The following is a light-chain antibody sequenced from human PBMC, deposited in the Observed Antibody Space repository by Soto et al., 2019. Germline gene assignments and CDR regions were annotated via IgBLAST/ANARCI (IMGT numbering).Light chain of an antibody. CDR1: SSNSGAGKD. CDR2: SNN. Sequence: QSVLTQPPSVSGAPGQRVTISCTGSSSNSGAGKDVHWYQQLPGTAPKVLIYSNNNRPSGVPDRFSVSKSGTSASLAITGLQVEDEADYFCQSYGTSLSGLYVFGTGTKVTVL. CDR3: QSYGTSLSGLYV. J-gene: IGLJ1*01. V-gene: IGLV1-40*01.